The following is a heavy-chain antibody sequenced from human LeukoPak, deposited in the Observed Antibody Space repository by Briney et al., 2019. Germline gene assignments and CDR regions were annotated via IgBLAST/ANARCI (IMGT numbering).Heavy chain of an antibody. CDR3: ARELVGVVIRPYYYYYMDV. D-gene: IGHD3-3*01. Sequence: PGGSLRLSCAASGFTFSSYWMSWVRQAPGKGLEWVANIKQDGSEKYYVDSVKGRFTISRDNAKNSLYLQMNSLRAEDTVVYYCARELVGVVIRPYYYYYMDVWGKGTTVTVSS. CDR1: GFTFSSYW. CDR2: IKQDGSEK. J-gene: IGHJ6*03. V-gene: IGHV3-7*01.